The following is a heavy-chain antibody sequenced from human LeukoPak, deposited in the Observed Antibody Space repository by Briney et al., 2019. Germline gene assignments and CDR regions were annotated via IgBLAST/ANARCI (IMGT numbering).Heavy chain of an antibody. Sequence: SETLSLTCTVSGGSISSSSYYWGWIRQPPGNGLEWIGSIYYSGSTYYNPSLKSRVTISVDTSKNQFSLKLSSVTAADTAVYYCARLLWDIDYWGQGTLVTVSS. CDR2: IYYSGST. CDR1: GGSISSSSYY. CDR3: ARLLWDIDY. D-gene: IGHD3-16*01. J-gene: IGHJ4*02. V-gene: IGHV4-39*07.